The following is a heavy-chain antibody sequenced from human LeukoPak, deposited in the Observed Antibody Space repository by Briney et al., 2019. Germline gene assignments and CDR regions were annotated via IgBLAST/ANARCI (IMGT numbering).Heavy chain of an antibody. J-gene: IGHJ4*02. Sequence: GGSLRLSCAVSGFNFRDHWMDWVRQAPGKGLEWVGHIKNDGSETYYLDSLKGRFSITRDNTNNALYLQMNSLRVEDTAVYYCVKNDGWFHLAQWGQGTLVTVSS. V-gene: IGHV3-7*03. CDR3: VKNDGWFHLAQ. CDR1: GFNFRDHW. D-gene: IGHD6-19*01. CDR2: IKNDGSET.